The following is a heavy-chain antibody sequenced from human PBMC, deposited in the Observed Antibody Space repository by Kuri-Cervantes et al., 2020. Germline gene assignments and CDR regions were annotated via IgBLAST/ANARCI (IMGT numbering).Heavy chain of an antibody. CDR1: GFTFSSYA. J-gene: IGHJ4*02. CDR3: ANLVVVDDY. Sequence: GESLKFSCAASGFTFSSYAMSWVRQAPGKGREWVSAISGSGGSTYYADSVKGRFTISRDNSKNTLYLQMNSLRAEDTAVYYCANLVVVDDYWGQGTLVTVSS. V-gene: IGHV3-23*01. CDR2: ISGSGGST. D-gene: IGHD2-15*01.